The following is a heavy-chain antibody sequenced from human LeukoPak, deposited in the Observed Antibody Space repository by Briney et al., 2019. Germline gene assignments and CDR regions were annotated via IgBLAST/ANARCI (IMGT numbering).Heavy chain of an antibody. CDR2: ISAHNGNT. CDR3: ARDRGLRHFDWLFPFDF. D-gene: IGHD3-9*01. J-gene: IGHJ4*02. CDR1: CYTFTNYG. Sequence: GASVKVSFKASCYTFTNYGISWVRQAPGQGLEWMGWISAHNGNTNYAQKLQDRFTMTTDTSTSTAYMDLLTLRSDDTAVYYCARDRGLRHFDWLFPFDFWGQGTLVTVSS. V-gene: IGHV1-18*01.